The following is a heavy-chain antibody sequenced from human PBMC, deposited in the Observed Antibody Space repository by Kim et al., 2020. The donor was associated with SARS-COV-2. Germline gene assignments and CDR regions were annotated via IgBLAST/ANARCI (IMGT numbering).Heavy chain of an antibody. J-gene: IGHJ4*02. CDR3: AKQMNDYGDYTFDY. V-gene: IGHV3-23*01. D-gene: IGHD4-17*01. Sequence: DSVKGRFTISRDNSKNTLYLQMNSLRAEDTAVYYCAKQMNDYGDYTFDYWGQGTLVTVSS.